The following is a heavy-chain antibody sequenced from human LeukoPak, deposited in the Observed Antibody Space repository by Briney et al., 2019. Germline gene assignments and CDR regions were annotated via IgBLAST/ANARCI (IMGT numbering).Heavy chain of an antibody. Sequence: GGSLRLSCAASGFTFSRYWMHWVRQATGKGLVWLSRINTEGGSTNYADSVKSRFTISRDNAKNTLYLQLNNLRADDTAVYYCARGAAPDLYYLDYWAQGTLVTVSS. CDR3: ARGAAPDLYYLDY. V-gene: IGHV3-74*01. CDR2: INTEGGST. CDR1: GFTFSRYW. D-gene: IGHD6-13*01. J-gene: IGHJ4*02.